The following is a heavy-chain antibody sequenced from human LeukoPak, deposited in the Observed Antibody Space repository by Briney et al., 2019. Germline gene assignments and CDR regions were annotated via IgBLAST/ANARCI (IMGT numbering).Heavy chain of an antibody. CDR1: GFTFGKYW. D-gene: IGHD3-3*01. CDR2: IKLDGSEK. J-gene: IGHJ4*02. V-gene: IGHV3-7*03. Sequence: GGSLRPSCVASGFTFGKYWMSWVRQAPGKGLEWVANIKLDGSEKNYVDSVKGRFTISRDNTKNSLYLQMNSLRVEDTAVFYCARDQYDTWSRRGNFDSWGQGTLVIVSS. CDR3: ARDQYDTWSRRGNFDS.